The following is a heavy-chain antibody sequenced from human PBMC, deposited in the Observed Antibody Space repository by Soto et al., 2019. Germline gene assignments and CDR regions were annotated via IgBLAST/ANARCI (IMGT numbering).Heavy chain of an antibody. CDR2: IYYSGST. D-gene: IGHD3-3*01. J-gene: IGHJ5*02. V-gene: IGHV4-30-4*01. Sequence: QVQLQESGPGLVKPSQTLSLTCTVSGGSISSGDYYWSWIRQPPGKGLEWIGYIYYSGSTYYNPSLKSRVTISVDTSKNQFSLKLSSVPAADTAVYYCARGLWIYDFWSGYYTYNWFDPWGQGTLVTVSS. CDR3: ARGLWIYDFWSGYYTYNWFDP. CDR1: GGSISSGDYY.